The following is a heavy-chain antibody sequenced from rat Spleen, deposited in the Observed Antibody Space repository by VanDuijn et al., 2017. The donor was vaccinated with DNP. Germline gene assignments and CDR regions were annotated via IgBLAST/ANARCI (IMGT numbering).Heavy chain of an antibody. V-gene: IGHV5-58*01. CDR1: GFTFNNYY. CDR3: AREQHYHFDY. J-gene: IGHJ2*01. D-gene: IGHD1-4*01. CDR2: INTDGGST. Sequence: EVQLMETGGDLVQPGGSLKLSCIASGFTFNNYYMTWIRQVPGTGLEWVASINTDGGSTYYPDSVKGRITISRDNAENTVYLQMNSLRSEDTASYYCAREQHYHFDYWGQGVMVTVSS.